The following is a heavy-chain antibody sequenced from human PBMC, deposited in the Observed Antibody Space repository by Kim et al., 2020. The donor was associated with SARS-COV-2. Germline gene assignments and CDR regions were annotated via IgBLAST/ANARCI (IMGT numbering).Heavy chain of an antibody. CDR2: ISRDGSSI. CDR1: GFTLSNYW. J-gene: IGHJ4*02. CDR3: ARDEGQQTTKRGLDS. D-gene: IGHD6-13*01. Sequence: GGSLRLSCAASGFTLSNYWMQWVRQAPGKGLVWVSRISRDGSSINYADSVKGRLTTSRDNAKNTLYLQMNSLRADDTAVYYCARDEGQQTTKRGLDSWGQGTPVTVSS. V-gene: IGHV3-74*01.